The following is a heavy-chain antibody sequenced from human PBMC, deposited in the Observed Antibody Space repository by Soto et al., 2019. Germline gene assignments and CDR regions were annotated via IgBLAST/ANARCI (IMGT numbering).Heavy chain of an antibody. D-gene: IGHD3-10*01. CDR3: AKWLLLLWFGESPVV. V-gene: IGHV3-23*01. J-gene: IGHJ6*02. CDR1: GFTFSSYA. CDR2: VSGTGGSA. Sequence: GGSLRLSCAASGFTFSSYAMTWVRQAPGKGLEWVSGVSGTGGSAYYADSVKGRFTISRDKSTNTLYLHMNSLRAEDTAVYYCAKWLLLLWFGESPVVWGQGTTVTAP.